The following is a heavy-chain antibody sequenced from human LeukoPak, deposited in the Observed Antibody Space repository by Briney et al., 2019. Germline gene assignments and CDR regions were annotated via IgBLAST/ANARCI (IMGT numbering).Heavy chain of an antibody. D-gene: IGHD2-21*02. CDR2: ISYDGSNK. Sequence: GGSLRLSCAASGFTFSSYWMNWARQAPGKGLEWVAVISYDGSNKYYADSVKGRFTISRDNSKNTLYLQMNSLRAEDTAVYYCAKPDTAYCGGDCYHDAFDIWGQGTMVTVSS. CDR1: GFTFSSYW. J-gene: IGHJ3*02. V-gene: IGHV3-30*18. CDR3: AKPDTAYCGGDCYHDAFDI.